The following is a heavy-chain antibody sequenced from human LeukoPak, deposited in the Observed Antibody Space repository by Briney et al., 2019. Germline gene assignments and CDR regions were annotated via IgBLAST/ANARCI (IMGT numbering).Heavy chain of an antibody. Sequence: SETLSLTCTVSGGSISSSSYYWGWIRQPPGKGLEWIGSIYYSGSTYYNPSLKSRVTISVDTSKNQFSLKLSSVTAADTAVYYCARLNIIGSSPVHHFDYWGQGTLDTVSS. CDR3: ARLNIIGSSPVHHFDY. CDR1: GGSISSSSYY. CDR2: IYYSGST. V-gene: IGHV4-39*01. J-gene: IGHJ4*02. D-gene: IGHD6-13*01.